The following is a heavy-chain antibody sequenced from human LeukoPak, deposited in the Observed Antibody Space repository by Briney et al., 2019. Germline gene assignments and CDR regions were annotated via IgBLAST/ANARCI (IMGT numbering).Heavy chain of an antibody. J-gene: IGHJ4*02. V-gene: IGHV1-69*13. CDR3: ARDYCSSTSCLFDY. D-gene: IGHD2-2*01. Sequence: ASVKVSCKASGYTFTNYAMNWVRQAPGQGLEWMGGIIPIFGTANYAQKFQGRVTITADESTSTAYMELSRLRSDDTAVYYCARDYCSSTSCLFDYWGQGTLVTVSS. CDR2: IIPIFGTA. CDR1: GYTFTNYA.